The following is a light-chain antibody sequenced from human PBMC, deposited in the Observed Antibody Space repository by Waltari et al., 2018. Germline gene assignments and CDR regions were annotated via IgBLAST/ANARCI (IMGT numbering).Light chain of an antibody. CDR1: QDISRW. V-gene: IGKV1-12*01. J-gene: IGKJ4*01. CDR2: DAS. Sequence: DIQITQSPSSVSASVGDRVTITCRASQDISRWLAWYQQKAGKAPKFLIYDASTLQSGVPSRFSGSGSGTDFTLTISSLQPEDFATYYCQQGNDFPLTFGGGTKVE. CDR3: QQGNDFPLT.